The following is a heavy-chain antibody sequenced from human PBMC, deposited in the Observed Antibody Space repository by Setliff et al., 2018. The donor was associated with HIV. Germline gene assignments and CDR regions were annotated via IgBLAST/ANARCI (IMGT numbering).Heavy chain of an antibody. Sequence: PGGSLRLSCAASGFTFINGWMSWVRQAPGKGLEWVGRIKSKADGETTDYAAPVKGRFTISRDNSKNTLYLQMNSLRAEDTAVYYCARDRTCSGGSCYGTWGQGTMVTVSS. D-gene: IGHD2-15*01. V-gene: IGHV3-15*01. CDR1: GFTFINGW. CDR3: ARDRTCSGGSCYGT. CDR2: IKSKADGETT. J-gene: IGHJ5*02.